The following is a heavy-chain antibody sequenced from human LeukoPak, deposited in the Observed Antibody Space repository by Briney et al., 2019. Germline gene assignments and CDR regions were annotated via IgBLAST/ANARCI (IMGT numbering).Heavy chain of an antibody. CDR2: ISYSGPHM. Sequence: GGSLRLSCAASGFAFSRYSMNWVRQAPGKGLEWVSSISYSGPHMFYADSVRGRFTISRDNAENSLFLQMDSLRAEDTAVYFCASNDYRDEGIDSWGQGTLVTVSS. J-gene: IGHJ4*02. D-gene: IGHD4-11*01. CDR3: ASNDYRDEGIDS. V-gene: IGHV3-21*01. CDR1: GFAFSRYS.